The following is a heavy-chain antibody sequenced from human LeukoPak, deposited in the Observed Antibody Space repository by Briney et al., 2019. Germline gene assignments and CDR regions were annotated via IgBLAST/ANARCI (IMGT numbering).Heavy chain of an antibody. CDR1: GFTFNSYA. CDR2: ISYDGSNK. J-gene: IGHJ3*02. D-gene: IGHD3-3*01. Sequence: GGSLRLSCAGSGFTFNSYAMSWVRQAPGKGLEWVAVISYDGSNKYYADSVKGRFTISRDNSRNTLYLQMNSLRAEDTAVYYCARGEWLSPPSDAFDIWGQGTMVTVSS. CDR3: ARGEWLSPPSDAFDI. V-gene: IGHV3-30-3*01.